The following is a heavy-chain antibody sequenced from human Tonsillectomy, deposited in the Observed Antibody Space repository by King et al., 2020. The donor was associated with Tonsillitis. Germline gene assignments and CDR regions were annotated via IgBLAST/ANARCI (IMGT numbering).Heavy chain of an antibody. CDR2: ISYDGSNK. J-gene: IGHJ5*02. V-gene: IGHV3-30*18. CDR1: GFTFSSYG. CDR3: AKSGYYDSSGNWFDP. D-gene: IGHD3-22*01. Sequence: VQLVESGGGVVQPGRSLRLSCAASGFTFSSYGMHWVRQAPGKGLEWVAVISYDGSNKYYADSVKGRFTISRDNSKNTLYLQMNSLRAEDTAVYYCAKSGYYDSSGNWFDPWGQGTLVTVSS.